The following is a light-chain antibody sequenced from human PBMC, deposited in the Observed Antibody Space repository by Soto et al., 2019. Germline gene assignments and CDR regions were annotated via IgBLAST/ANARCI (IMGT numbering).Light chain of an antibody. Sequence: QSALIQPPSVSGSPGQSVTISCTGTSSDVGSYDYVSWYQQHPGTVPKPMIYNVNTQPSGVPDRFSGSKSGNTASMTISGLQAEDEADYYCSSYAGSNYPYVFGTGTKVTVL. V-gene: IGLV2-11*01. CDR2: NVN. CDR3: SSYAGSNYPYV. J-gene: IGLJ1*01. CDR1: SSDVGSYDY.